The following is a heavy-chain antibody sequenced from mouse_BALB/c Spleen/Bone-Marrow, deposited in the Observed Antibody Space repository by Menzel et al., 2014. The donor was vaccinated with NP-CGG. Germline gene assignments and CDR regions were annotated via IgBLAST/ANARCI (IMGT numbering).Heavy chain of an antibody. CDR1: GYGFRRNW. J-gene: IGHJ3*01. V-gene: IGHV1-80*01. CDR3: ARGDFYFEAWFTY. D-gene: IGHD1-1*01. CDR2: IYPGDGDI. Sequence: VLVEESGAELVRTGPSAKISSKDSGYGFRRNWMYWVQQRPGQGLERIGPIYPGDGDINYNGKFKGKATLTADKSSGTAYMQFSSLTSEYSAVYFCARGDFYFEAWFTYWPQGTLVTYTA.